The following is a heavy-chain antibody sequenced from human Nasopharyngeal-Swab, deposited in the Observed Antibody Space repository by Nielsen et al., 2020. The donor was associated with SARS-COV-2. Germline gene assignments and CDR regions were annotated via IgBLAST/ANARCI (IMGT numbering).Heavy chain of an antibody. V-gene: IGHV2-5*02. D-gene: IGHD1-7*01. Sequence: SGPTLVQPTQTLTLTYTFPGFPLTTSGMDVGWIRQPPGKPLEWLARIYWDDAKRYSPSLKSRLTITKDTSKNQVVLTMNNMDPVDTATYYCAHRSGNWNYASFDYWGQGTLVTVSS. CDR3: AHRSGNWNYASFDY. CDR2: IYWDDAK. CDR1: GFPLTTSGMD. J-gene: IGHJ4*02.